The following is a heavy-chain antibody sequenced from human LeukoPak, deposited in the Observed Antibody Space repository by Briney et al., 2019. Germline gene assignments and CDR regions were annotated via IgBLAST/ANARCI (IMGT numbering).Heavy chain of an antibody. D-gene: IGHD2-2*01. CDR2: INHSGST. Sequence: PSETLSLTCAVYGGSFSGYYWSWIRQPPGKGLEWIGEINHSGSTNYNPSLKSRVTISVDTSKNQFSLKLSSVTAADTAVYYCARPHVYCSSTSCSAGDDAFDIWGRGTMVTVSS. CDR3: ARPHVYCSSTSCSAGDDAFDI. V-gene: IGHV4-34*01. CDR1: GGSFSGYY. J-gene: IGHJ3*02.